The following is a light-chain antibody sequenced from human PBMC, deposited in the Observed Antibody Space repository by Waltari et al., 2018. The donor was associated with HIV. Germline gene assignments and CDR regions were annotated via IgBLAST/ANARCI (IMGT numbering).Light chain of an antibody. J-gene: IGKJ1*01. Sequence: DIVMTQSPDSLAVSLGERATINCKSTQSLLYRSTNKDYLAWYQQKPGQSPKLLIYWASIRESGVPDRFSGSGSGTDFTLTISNLQAEDVAVYYCQQYYSTPRTFGQGTKVEIK. CDR3: QQYYSTPRT. CDR1: QSLLYRSTNKDY. CDR2: WAS. V-gene: IGKV4-1*01.